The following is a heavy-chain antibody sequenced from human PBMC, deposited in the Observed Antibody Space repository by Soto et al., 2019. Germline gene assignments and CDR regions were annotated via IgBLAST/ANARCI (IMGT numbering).Heavy chain of an antibody. CDR2: ISGSDGST. CDR3: AKDITTSSIAAREFDY. Sequence: GGSLRLSCAASGFTFSSYAMSWVRQAPGKGLEWVSAISGSDGSTYYADSVKGRFTISRDNSKNTLYLQMNSLRAEDTAVYYCAKDITTSSIAAREFDYWGQGTLVTVSS. CDR1: GFTFSSYA. V-gene: IGHV3-23*01. D-gene: IGHD6-6*01. J-gene: IGHJ4*02.